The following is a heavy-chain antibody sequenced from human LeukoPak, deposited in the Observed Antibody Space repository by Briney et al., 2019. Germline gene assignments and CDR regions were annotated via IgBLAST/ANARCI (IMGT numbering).Heavy chain of an antibody. CDR2: IIPIFGTA. CDR1: GGTFSSYA. D-gene: IGHD2-15*01. V-gene: IGHV1-69*01. J-gene: IGHJ6*03. CDR3: ARGKVRAAHTRGYYYYYMDV. Sequence: SVKVSCKASGGTFSSYAISWVRQAPGQGLEWMGGIIPIFGTANYAQKFQGRVTITADESTSTAYMELSSLRSEDTAVYYCARGKVRAAHTRGYYYYYMDVWGKGTTVTVSS.